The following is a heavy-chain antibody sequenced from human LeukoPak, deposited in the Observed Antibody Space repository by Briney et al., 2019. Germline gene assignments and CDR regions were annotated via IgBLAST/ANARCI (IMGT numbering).Heavy chain of an antibody. CDR1: GFSFTNGW. CDR2: IKSKTDGGTT. CDR3: AKIDAY. J-gene: IGHJ4*02. V-gene: IGHV3-15*01. Sequence: GGSLRLSCAASGFSFTNGWMSWVRQAPGKGLEWVGRIKSKTDGGTTDYAAPVKGRFTISRDDSKNALYLQMNSLRTEDTAVYYCAKIDAYWGQGTLVTVSS.